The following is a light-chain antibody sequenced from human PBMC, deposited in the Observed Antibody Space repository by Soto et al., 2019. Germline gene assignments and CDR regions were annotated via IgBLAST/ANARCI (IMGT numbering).Light chain of an antibody. Sequence: ETVMTQSPATLSVSPGESATLSCRASQSISSNLAWYQQKPGQAPRLLIYGASTRATGIPARFSGSGSGTEFTLTISSLQSEDFAVYYCQQYKDWPPYTFGRGTKLEI. CDR1: QSISSN. CDR2: GAS. V-gene: IGKV3-15*01. J-gene: IGKJ2*01. CDR3: QQYKDWPPYT.